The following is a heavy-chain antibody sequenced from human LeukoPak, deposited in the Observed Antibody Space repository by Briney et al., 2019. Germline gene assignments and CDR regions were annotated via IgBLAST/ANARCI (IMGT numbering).Heavy chain of an antibody. D-gene: IGHD3-10*01. V-gene: IGHV1-69*05. Sequence: ASVKVSCKASGGTFSSYAISWVRQAPGQGLEWMGGIIPIFGTANYAQKFQGRATITTDESTSTAYMELRSLRSDDTAVYYCATEPSYGSGSPYHLSGYYYYGMDVWGQGTTVTVSS. CDR3: ATEPSYGSGSPYHLSGYYYYGMDV. CDR2: IIPIFGTA. CDR1: GGTFSSYA. J-gene: IGHJ6*02.